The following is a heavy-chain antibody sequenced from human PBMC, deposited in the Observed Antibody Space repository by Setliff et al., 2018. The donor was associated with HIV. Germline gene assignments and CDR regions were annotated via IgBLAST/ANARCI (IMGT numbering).Heavy chain of an antibody. D-gene: IGHD5-18*01. CDR3: ARVFVDTAVLRVLEYYFDS. J-gene: IGHJ4*02. V-gene: IGHV4-39*07. CDR1: GGSISSSSYY. Sequence: PSDTLSLTCTVSGGSISSSSYYWGWVRQPPGKGLEWIGSMYYSGSTYYTPSLKSRITISLDTSKNQFSLRMRSVTAADTAVYYCARVFVDTAVLRVLEYYFDSWGRGTLVTVSS. CDR2: MYYSGST.